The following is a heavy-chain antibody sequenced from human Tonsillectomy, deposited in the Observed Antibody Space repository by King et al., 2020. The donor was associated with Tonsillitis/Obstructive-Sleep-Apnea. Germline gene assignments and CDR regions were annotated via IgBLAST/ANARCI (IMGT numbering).Heavy chain of an antibody. V-gene: IGHV3-53*01. D-gene: IGHD3-3*01. Sequence: DVQLVESGGGLIQPGGSLRLSCAASGFTVSNNYMTWVRQAPGKGLAWVSVINSIGKTNYAGSGKGRVTISRANSKNTVYLQMNSLRVEDTAVYYCARWYDFWGMDVWGKGTTVTVSS. CDR3: ARWYDFWGMDV. J-gene: IGHJ6*03. CDR1: GFTVSNNY. CDR2: INSIGKT.